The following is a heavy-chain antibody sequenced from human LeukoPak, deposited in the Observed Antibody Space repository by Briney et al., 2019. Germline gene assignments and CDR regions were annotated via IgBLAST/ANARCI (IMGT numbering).Heavy chain of an antibody. CDR1: GFTFSTFG. D-gene: IGHD3-10*02. V-gene: IGHV3-48*03. Sequence: GGSLRLSCAASGFTFSTFGMSWVRQAPGKGLEWVSYISSSGSTIYYADSVKGRFTISRDNAKNSLYLQMNSLRAEDTAVYYCAELGITMIGGVWGKGTTVTISS. CDR2: ISSSGSTI. CDR3: AELGITMIGGV. J-gene: IGHJ6*04.